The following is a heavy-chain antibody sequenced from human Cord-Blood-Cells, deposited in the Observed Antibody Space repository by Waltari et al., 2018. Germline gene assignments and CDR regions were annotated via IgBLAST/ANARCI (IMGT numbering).Heavy chain of an antibody. CDR3: ATPNWRYWYFDL. CDR1: GYTFTGYY. J-gene: IGHJ2*01. Sequence: QEQLVQSGAEVKKPGASVKVSCKASGYTFTGYYMHWVRQAPGQGLEWMGWINPHSGGTNYAQKFQGRVTMTRDTSISTAYMELSRLRSDDTAVYYCATPNWRYWYFDLWGRGTLVTVSS. D-gene: IGHD1-1*01. CDR2: INPHSGGT. V-gene: IGHV1-2*02.